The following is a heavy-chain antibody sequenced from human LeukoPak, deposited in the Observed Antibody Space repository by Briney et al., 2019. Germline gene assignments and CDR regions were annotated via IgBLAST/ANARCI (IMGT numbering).Heavy chain of an antibody. CDR1: GYSLSRGYS. CDR3: ARFDHVWETHGMDAFDL. J-gene: IGHJ3*01. CDR2: IYHSEST. D-gene: IGHD3-16*01. V-gene: IGHV4-38-2*01. Sequence: PSETLSLTCGVSGYSLSRGYSWGWIRPPPGKGLEWIGNIYHSESTHYNPSLKSRVTISPDTSKNQFSLKLTSVTASDTAVYYCARFDHVWETHGMDAFDLWGQGTMVTVSS.